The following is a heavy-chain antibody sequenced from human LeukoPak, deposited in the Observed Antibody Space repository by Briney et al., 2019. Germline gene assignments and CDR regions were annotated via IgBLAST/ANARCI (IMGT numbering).Heavy chain of an antibody. CDR1: GFTVSSNY. D-gene: IGHD3-22*01. V-gene: IGHV3-74*01. CDR3: ARVLSGSWDWFDP. CDR2: INPDGSTT. Sequence: GGSLRLSCAASGFTVSSNYMSWVRQAPGKGLEWVSRINPDGSTTTYADSVKGRFTISRDNAKNTVYLQMNSLRAEETAVYYCARVLSGSWDWFDPWGQGTLVTVSS. J-gene: IGHJ5*02.